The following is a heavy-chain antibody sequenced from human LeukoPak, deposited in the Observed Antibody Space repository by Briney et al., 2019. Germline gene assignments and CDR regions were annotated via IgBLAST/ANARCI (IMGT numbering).Heavy chain of an antibody. CDR1: GFTVSSNY. CDR3: ARDEVATTLDY. V-gene: IGHV3-66*02. Sequence: GGPLRLSCAASGFTVSSNYMSWVRQAPGKGLEWVSVIYSGGNTYYADSVKGRFTISRDNSKNTLYLQMNSLRAEDTAVYYCARDEVATTLDYWGQGTLVTVSS. CDR2: IYSGGNT. J-gene: IGHJ4*02. D-gene: IGHD5-12*01.